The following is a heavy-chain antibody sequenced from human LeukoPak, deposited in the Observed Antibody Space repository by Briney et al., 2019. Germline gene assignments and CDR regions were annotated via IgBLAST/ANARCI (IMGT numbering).Heavy chain of an antibody. V-gene: IGHV3-21*01. CDR3: ARVMRGTVTTAVFDY. J-gene: IGHJ4*02. CDR2: ISSSSSYI. Sequence: GGSLRLSCAASGFTFSSYSMNWVRQAPGKGLEWVSSISSSSSYIYYADSVKGRFTISRDNAKNSLYLQMNSLRAEDTAVYYCARVMRGTVTTAVFDYWGQGTLVTVSS. CDR1: GFTFSSYS. D-gene: IGHD4-17*01.